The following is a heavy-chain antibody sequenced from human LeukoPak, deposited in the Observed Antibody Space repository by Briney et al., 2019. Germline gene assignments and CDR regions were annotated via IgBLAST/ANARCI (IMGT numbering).Heavy chain of an antibody. Sequence: PSVKVSFKASGYTFTSYDINWVRQATGQGLEWMGWMNPNSGNTGYAQKFQGRVTMTRNTSISTAYMELSSLRSEDTAVYYCAVYSSSSPWLMDVWGQGTTVTVSS. D-gene: IGHD6-6*01. J-gene: IGHJ6*02. CDR3: AVYSSSSPWLMDV. CDR1: GYTFTSYD. CDR2: MNPNSGNT. V-gene: IGHV1-8*01.